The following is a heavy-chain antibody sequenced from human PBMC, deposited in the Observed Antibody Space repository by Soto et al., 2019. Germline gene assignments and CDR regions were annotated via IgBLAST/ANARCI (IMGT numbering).Heavy chain of an antibody. Sequence: GSVKVSCKASGYTFPGYYMHWVRQAPGQGLEWMGWINPNSGGTNYAQKFPGRVPMTRDTSISTAYMELSRLRSDDTAVYYCARESSDSSGYYYYYYYGMDVWGQGTTVTVSS. V-gene: IGHV1-2*02. J-gene: IGHJ6*02. CDR1: GYTFPGYY. D-gene: IGHD3-22*01. CDR2: INPNSGGT. CDR3: ARESSDSSGYYYYYYYGMDV.